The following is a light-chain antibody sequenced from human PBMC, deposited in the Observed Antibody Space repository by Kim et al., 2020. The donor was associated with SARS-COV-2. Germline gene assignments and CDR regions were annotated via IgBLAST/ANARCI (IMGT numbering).Light chain of an antibody. V-gene: IGKV3-15*01. J-gene: IGKJ2*01. CDR1: QGVSTN. Sequence: VSPGERATLSCRASQGVSTNLAWYQQKPGQAPRLLIYGASPRATGIPARFSGSGSGTEFPLTISSLLAVCFRVYFCHQYNNWPPYTFGQGTKLEI. CDR3: HQYNNWPPYT. CDR2: GAS.